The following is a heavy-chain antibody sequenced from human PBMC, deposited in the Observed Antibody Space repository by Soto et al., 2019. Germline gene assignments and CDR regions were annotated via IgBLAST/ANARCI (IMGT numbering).Heavy chain of an antibody. Sequence: QVQLVESGGGVVQPGRSLRLSCAASGFTFSSYGMHWVRQAPGKGLEWVAVIWYDGSNKYYADSVKGRFTISRDNSKNTLYLQMNSLRAEDTAVYYCARDGPFMITFGGVIAPPDYWGQGTLVTVSS. CDR1: GFTFSSYG. CDR2: IWYDGSNK. CDR3: ARDGPFMITFGGVIAPPDY. D-gene: IGHD3-16*02. V-gene: IGHV3-33*01. J-gene: IGHJ4*02.